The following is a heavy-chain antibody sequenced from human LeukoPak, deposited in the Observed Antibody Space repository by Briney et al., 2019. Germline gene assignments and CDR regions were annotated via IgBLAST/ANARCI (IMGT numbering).Heavy chain of an antibody. J-gene: IGHJ4*02. V-gene: IGHV3-66*01. D-gene: IGHD5-12*01. CDR1: GFMFDDYA. Sequence: GRSLRLSCVASGFMFDDYAIHWVRQAPGKGLEWVSVIYSGGSTYYADSVKGRFTISRDNSKNTLYLQMNSLRAEDTAVYYCARKYSGYDPFDYWGQGTLVTVSS. CDR2: IYSGGST. CDR3: ARKYSGYDPFDY.